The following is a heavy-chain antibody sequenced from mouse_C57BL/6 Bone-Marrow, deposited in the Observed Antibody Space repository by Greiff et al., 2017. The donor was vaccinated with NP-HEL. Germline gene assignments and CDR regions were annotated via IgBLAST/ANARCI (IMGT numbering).Heavy chain of an antibody. CDR3: ARRDYDYPYYANDY. J-gene: IGHJ4*01. D-gene: IGHD2-4*01. Sequence: EVQLQESGPGLAKPSQTLSLTCSATGYSITSYYWNWIRKFPGNKLEYMGYISYSGSTYSNPSLKRRISITRDTDKNQYYLQLNSMTTENTATYYCARRDYDYPYYANDYWGQGTSVTVSS. CDR2: ISYSGST. CDR1: GYSITSYY. V-gene: IGHV3-8*01.